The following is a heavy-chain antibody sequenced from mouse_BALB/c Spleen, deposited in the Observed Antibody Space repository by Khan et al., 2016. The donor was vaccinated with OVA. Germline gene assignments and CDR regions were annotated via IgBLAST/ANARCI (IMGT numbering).Heavy chain of an antibody. Sequence: VQLKQSGPELVKPGASMKISCKASGYSFSGYTMNWVKQSHGKNLEWIGLINPYNGGTIYNQKFKGKATLAVDKSSSTAYMELLSLTSEDSAVYYCARGDGYYDAMDYWGQGTSVTVSS. J-gene: IGHJ4*01. CDR3: ARGDGYYDAMDY. D-gene: IGHD2-3*01. V-gene: IGHV1-18*01. CDR1: GYSFSGYT. CDR2: INPYNGGT.